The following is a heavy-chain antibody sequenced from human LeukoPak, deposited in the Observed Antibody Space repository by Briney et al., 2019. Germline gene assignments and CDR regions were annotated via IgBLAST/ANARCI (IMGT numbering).Heavy chain of an antibody. CDR3: ARPNVHMDV. CDR2: ISSSGSTI. D-gene: IGHD3-16*01. J-gene: IGHJ6*03. CDR1: GFTFTCCW. Sequence: GGSLRLSCAASGFTFTCCWMSWIRQAPGKGLEWVSYISSSGSTIYYADSVKGRFTISRDNAKNSLYLQMNSLRAEDTAVYYCARPNVHMDVWGKGTTVTVSS. V-gene: IGHV3-11*04.